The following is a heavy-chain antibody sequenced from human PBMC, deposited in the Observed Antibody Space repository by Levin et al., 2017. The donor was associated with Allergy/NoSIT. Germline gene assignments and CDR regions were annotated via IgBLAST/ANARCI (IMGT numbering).Heavy chain of an antibody. CDR2: ISDSVVST. V-gene: IGHV3-23*01. J-gene: IGHJ4*02. CDR1: GFSFSSYG. CDR3: AKDSPVATY. Sequence: PGGSLRLSCAASGFSFSSYGMSWVRQAPGKGLEWVSSISDSVVSTYYADSVKGRFTIFRDNSKNMMYLQMKSLRAEDTAVYYCAKDSPVATYWGQGILVTVSS. D-gene: IGHD5-12*01.